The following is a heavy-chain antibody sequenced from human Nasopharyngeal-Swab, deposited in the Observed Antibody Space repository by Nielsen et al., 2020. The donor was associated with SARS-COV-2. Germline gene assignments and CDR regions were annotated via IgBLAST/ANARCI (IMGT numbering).Heavy chain of an antibody. J-gene: IGHJ4*02. CDR2: INPSGGST. CDR3: ARLDVVPAAMIAAAGVDY. V-gene: IGHV1-46*01. Sequence: ASVKVSCKASGYTFTSYYMHWVRQAPGQGLEWMGIINPSGGSTSYAQKFQGRVTMTRDTSTSTVYMALSSLRSEDTAVYYCARLDVVPAAMIAAAGVDYWGQGALVTVSS. D-gene: IGHD2-2*01. CDR1: GYTFTSYY.